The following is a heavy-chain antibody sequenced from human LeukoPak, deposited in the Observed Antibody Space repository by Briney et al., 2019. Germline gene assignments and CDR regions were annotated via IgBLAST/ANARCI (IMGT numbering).Heavy chain of an antibody. CDR2: INHSGST. V-gene: IGHV4-34*01. CDR1: GGSISSYY. D-gene: IGHD3-10*01. CDR3: ARGIGDYYGSGSYYY. J-gene: IGHJ4*02. Sequence: PSETLSLTCTVSGGSISSYYWSWIRQPPGKGLEWIGEINHSGSTNYNPSLKSRVTISVDTSKNQFSLKLSSVTAADTAVYYCARGIGDYYGSGSYYYWGQGTLVTVSS.